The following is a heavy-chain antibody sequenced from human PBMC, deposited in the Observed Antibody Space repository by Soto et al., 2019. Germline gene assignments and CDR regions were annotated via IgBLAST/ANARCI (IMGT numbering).Heavy chain of an antibody. CDR3: AREGVAARQYFDY. D-gene: IGHD6-6*01. CDR2: IIPIFGTA. J-gene: IGHJ4*02. V-gene: IGHV1-69*13. CDR1: GGTFSSYA. Sequence: SVKVSCKASGGTFSSYAISWVRQAPGQGLEWMGGIIPIFGTANYAQKFQGRVTITADESTSTAYMELSSLRSEDTAVYYCAREGVAARQYFDYWGQGTLVTVSS.